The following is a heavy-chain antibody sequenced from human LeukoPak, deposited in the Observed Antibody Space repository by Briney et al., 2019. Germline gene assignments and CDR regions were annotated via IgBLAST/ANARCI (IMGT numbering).Heavy chain of an antibody. CDR3: ASIGWYSNEFDY. CDR2: INEDGSEK. J-gene: IGHJ4*02. Sequence: PSGTLSLTCGVSGGSISSTNWWSWVRQAPGKGLEWVANINEDGSEKYYVDSVKGRFTISRDNAKNSLYLQMNSLRDEDTAVYYCASIGWYSNEFDYWGQGTLVTVSS. D-gene: IGHD6-19*01. CDR1: GGSISSTNW. V-gene: IGHV3-7*02.